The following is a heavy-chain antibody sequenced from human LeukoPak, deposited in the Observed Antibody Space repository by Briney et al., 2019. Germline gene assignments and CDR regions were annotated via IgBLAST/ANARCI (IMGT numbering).Heavy chain of an antibody. CDR2: ISAYNGDT. Sequence: GASVKFSCKASGFTFTRYGISWVRQAPGQGLEWMGWISAYNGDTKYAQKFQDRLTMTTETSTSAAYMELTSLRSDDTAVYYCARDPSNTSGWYAWADYWGQGTLVTVSS. CDR1: GFTFTRYG. J-gene: IGHJ4*02. D-gene: IGHD6-19*01. CDR3: ARDPSNTSGWYAWADY. V-gene: IGHV1-18*01.